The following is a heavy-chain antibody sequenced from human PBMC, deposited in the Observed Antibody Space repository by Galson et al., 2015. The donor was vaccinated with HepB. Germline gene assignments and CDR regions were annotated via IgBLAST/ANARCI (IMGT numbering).Heavy chain of an antibody. D-gene: IGHD3-22*01. V-gene: IGHV3-30*04. CDR3: ARGGYSMIVVVISY. J-gene: IGHJ4*02. CDR1: GFTFSSYA. CDR2: ISYDGSNK. Sequence: SLRLSCAASGFTFSSYAMHWVRQAPGKGLEWVAVISYDGSNKYYADSVKGRFTISRDNSKNTLYLQMNSLRAEDTAVYYCARGGYSMIVVVISYWGQGTLVTVSS.